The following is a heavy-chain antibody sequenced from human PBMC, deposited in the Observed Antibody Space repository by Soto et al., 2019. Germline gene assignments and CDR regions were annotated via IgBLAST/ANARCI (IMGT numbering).Heavy chain of an antibody. V-gene: IGHV3-74*01. CDR1: GFTFSSYW. J-gene: IGHJ4*02. Sequence: PGGSLRLSCVASGFTFSSYWMHWVRQAPGKGLVWVSRINSDGSSTSYADSVKGRFTISRDNAKNTLYLQMNSLRAEDTAVYYCAKAPLRFLEWLPDYWGQGTLVTVSS. D-gene: IGHD3-3*01. CDR2: INSDGSST. CDR3: AKAPLRFLEWLPDY.